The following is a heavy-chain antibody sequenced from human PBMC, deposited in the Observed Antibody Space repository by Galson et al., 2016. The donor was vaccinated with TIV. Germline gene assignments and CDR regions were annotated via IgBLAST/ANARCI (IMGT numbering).Heavy chain of an antibody. V-gene: IGHV2-70*11. CDR2: IDWDDDK. Sequence: PALVKPTQTLTLTCSFSGFSLNTAGLCVNWIRQPPGKALEWLARIDWDDDKSYTSSLKTRLTISKDTSKNQVVLTMTNVDPVDTATYYCARISGYYDSSGHYIPRSFDYWGQGTLVTVSS. CDR1: GFSLNTAGLC. J-gene: IGHJ4*02. CDR3: ARISGYYDSSGHYIPRSFDY. D-gene: IGHD3-22*01.